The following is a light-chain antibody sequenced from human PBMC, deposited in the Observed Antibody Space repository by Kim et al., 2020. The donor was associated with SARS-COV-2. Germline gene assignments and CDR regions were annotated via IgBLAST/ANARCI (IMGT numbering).Light chain of an antibody. CDR3: QHRSDWWT. V-gene: IGKV3-11*01. J-gene: IGKJ1*01. Sequence: TLSPGKRATLSCRASQSLGSDLAWYQQKPGQAPRLLIYDASNRATGIPARFSGSGSGTDFTLTISSLEPDDFAVYYCQHRSDWWTFGQGTKLDIK. CDR1: QSLGSD. CDR2: DAS.